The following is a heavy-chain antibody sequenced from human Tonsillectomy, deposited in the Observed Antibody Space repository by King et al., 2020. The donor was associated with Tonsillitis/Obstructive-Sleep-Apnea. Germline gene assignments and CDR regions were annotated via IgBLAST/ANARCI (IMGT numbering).Heavy chain of an antibody. J-gene: IGHJ3*02. CDR1: GFTFSSYA. CDR3: ARDWEWLPNHYAFDI. Sequence: VQLVESGGGVVQPGRSLRLSCAASGFTFSSYAMHWVRQAPGKGLEGVAVISYDGSNKYYADSVKGRFTISRDNSKNTLYLQMNSLRAEDTAVYYCARDWEWLPNHYAFDIWRQGTMVTVSS. CDR2: ISYDGSNK. V-gene: IGHV3-30*04. D-gene: IGHD6-19*01.